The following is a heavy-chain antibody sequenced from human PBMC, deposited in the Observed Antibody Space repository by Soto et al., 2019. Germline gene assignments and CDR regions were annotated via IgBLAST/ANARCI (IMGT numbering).Heavy chain of an antibody. V-gene: IGHV3-74*01. Sequence: EVQLVESGGGLVQPGGSLRLSGAASGFTFGRHWMHWIRQTPGEGVVSISRVNPEATITDYADSVRGRFTIPRDNAKSTLYLEMHSLTAEDTGVYYCARPKAAAYSAFDIWGQGTKVTVSS. CDR1: GFTFGRHW. CDR2: VNPEATIT. D-gene: IGHD2-21*01. CDR3: ARPKAAAYSAFDI. J-gene: IGHJ3*02.